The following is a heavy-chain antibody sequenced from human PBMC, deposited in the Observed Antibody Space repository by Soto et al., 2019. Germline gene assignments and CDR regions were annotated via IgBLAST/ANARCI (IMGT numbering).Heavy chain of an antibody. Sequence: LKISCRVFGYTFTNYWIGWVRQMPGKGLEWMAIIYPADSDTRYSPSFQGQVTISADKSISTAYLQWSSLKASDTAMYYCVGPDSTGYYVYWGQGTLVTVSS. CDR3: VGPDSTGYYVY. J-gene: IGHJ4*02. CDR2: IYPADSDT. CDR1: GYTFTNYW. V-gene: IGHV5-51*01. D-gene: IGHD3-22*01.